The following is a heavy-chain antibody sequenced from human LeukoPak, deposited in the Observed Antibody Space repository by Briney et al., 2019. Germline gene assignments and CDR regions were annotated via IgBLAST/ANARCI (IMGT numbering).Heavy chain of an antibody. CDR1: GYTFTSYA. CDR2: INTNTGNP. V-gene: IGHV7-4-1*02. J-gene: IGHJ4*02. Sequence: GASVKVSCKASGYTFTSYAMNWVRQAPGQGLEWMGWINTNTGNPTYAQGFTGRFVFSLDTSVSTAYLQISSLKAEDIAVYYCARLAGGIAVAGPQIDYWGQGTLVTVSS. CDR3: ARLAGGIAVAGPQIDY. D-gene: IGHD6-19*01.